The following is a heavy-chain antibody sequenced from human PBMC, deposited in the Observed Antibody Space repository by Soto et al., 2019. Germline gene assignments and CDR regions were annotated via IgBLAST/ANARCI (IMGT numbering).Heavy chain of an antibody. D-gene: IGHD2-2*01. V-gene: IGHV3-48*01. Sequence: GGSLRLSCAASGFTFSSYSMNWVRQAPGKGLEWVSYISSSSSTIYYAASGKGRFTISRHNAKNSLYLQMNSLRAEDTAVYYCAREGWLWDIVVVLGAFDIWGQGTMATVSS. CDR2: ISSSSSTI. CDR1: GFTFSSYS. CDR3: AREGWLWDIVVVLGAFDI. J-gene: IGHJ3*02.